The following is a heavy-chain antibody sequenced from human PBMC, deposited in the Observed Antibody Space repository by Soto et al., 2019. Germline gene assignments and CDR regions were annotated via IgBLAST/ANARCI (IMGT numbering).Heavy chain of an antibody. CDR1: GFSFGSNG. Sequence: GGSLRLCWAASGFSFGSNGMSWVRQDPGKGLEWVSGISGSGGATYYADSVKGRFTISRDNSKNMLYLQMNSLRAEDTAVYYCAKRRYFDWPQFDYWRQGTLDPVSS. CDR3: AKRRYFDWPQFDY. CDR2: ISGSGGAT. J-gene: IGHJ4*02. V-gene: IGHV3-23*01. D-gene: IGHD3-9*01.